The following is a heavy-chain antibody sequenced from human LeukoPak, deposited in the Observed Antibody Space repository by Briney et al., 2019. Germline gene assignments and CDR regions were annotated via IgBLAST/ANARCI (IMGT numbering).Heavy chain of an antibody. D-gene: IGHD2-15*01. Sequence: GGSLRLSCSASGFTFSSYAMHWVSQAPGKGLEYVSAISSNGGSTYYADSVKGRFTISRDNSKNTLYLQMSSLRAEDTAVYYCVKDREYCSGGSCFAGYWGQGTLVTVSS. CDR2: ISSNGGST. CDR3: VKDREYCSGGSCFAGY. V-gene: IGHV3-64D*06. CDR1: GFTFSSYA. J-gene: IGHJ4*02.